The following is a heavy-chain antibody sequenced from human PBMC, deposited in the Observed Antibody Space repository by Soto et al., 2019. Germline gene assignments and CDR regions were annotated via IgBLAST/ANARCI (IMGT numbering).Heavy chain of an antibody. CDR1: GGSISSSSYY. Sequence: GTLSLTCTVSGGSISSSSYYWGWIRQPPGKGLEWIGSIYYSGSTYYNPSLKSRVTISVDTSKNQFSLKLSSVTAADTAVYYCARRYYDFWSGYYYFDYWGQGTLVTVSS. D-gene: IGHD3-3*01. CDR2: IYYSGST. J-gene: IGHJ4*02. CDR3: ARRYYDFWSGYYYFDY. V-gene: IGHV4-39*01.